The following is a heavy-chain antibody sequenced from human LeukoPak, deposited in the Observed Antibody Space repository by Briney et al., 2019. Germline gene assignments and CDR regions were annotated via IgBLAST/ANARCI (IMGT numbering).Heavy chain of an antibody. CDR2: IYYSGST. Sequence: PSETLSLTCAVSGYSISSGYYWSWIRQPPGKGLELIRYIYYSGSTYYNPSLKSRVTISVDTSKNQFSLKLSSVTDADTAVYYCARDTGVWFDPWGQGTLATVSS. CDR3: ARDTGVWFDP. D-gene: IGHD7-27*01. V-gene: IGHV4-30-4*08. J-gene: IGHJ5*02. CDR1: GYSISSGYY.